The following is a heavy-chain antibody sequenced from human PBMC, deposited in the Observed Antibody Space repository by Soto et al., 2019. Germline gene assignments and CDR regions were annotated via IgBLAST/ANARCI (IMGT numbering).Heavy chain of an antibody. CDR2: ISSSGYI. V-gene: IGHV3-21*01. CDR1: GFNFNSYT. J-gene: IGHJ6*02. D-gene: IGHD2-15*01. CDR3: ARDCSGGSCYPGMDV. Sequence: GXLRLSCAASGFNFNSYTINWVLQSPGKRLEWLSSISSSGYIFSTDSVRGRFTISRDNAKNSVYLQINSLRAEDTAVYFCARDCSGGSCYPGMDVWGQGTTVTVSS.